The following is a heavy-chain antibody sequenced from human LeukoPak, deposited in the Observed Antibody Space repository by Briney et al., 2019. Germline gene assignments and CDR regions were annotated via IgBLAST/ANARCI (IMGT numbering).Heavy chain of an antibody. D-gene: IGHD3-10*01. CDR2: INHSGST. V-gene: IGHV4-34*01. CDR1: GFTFGDYA. J-gene: IGHJ4*02. Sequence: PGGSLRLSCTASGFTFGDYAMSWVRQPPGKGLEWIGEINHSGSTNYNPSLKSRVTISVDTSKNQFSLKLSSVTAADTAVYYCARGRKYYYGSGSYYNDYWGQGTLVTVSS. CDR3: ARGRKYYYGSGSYYNDY.